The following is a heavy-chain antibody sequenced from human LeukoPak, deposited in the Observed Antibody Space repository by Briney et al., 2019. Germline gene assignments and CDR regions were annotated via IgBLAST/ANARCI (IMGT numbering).Heavy chain of an antibody. V-gene: IGHV3-74*01. D-gene: IGHD2-8*01. Sequence: GGSLRLSCAASGFTFSAYTMHWVRQGPGKGLVWVSRIGPDGSGTTYADSVKGRFTNFRDNAKNTLYLQMKGLRAEDTAVYYCARSGVAYGMDVWGQGTTVTVSS. CDR1: GFTFSAYT. CDR2: IGPDGSGT. J-gene: IGHJ6*02. CDR3: ARSGVAYGMDV.